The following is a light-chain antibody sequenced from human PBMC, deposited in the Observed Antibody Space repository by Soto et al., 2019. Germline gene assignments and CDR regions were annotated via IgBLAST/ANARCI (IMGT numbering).Light chain of an antibody. CDR3: GSYAGSDNFV. J-gene: IGLJ1*01. Sequence: QSALTQPPSASGSPGQSVTISCTGTSSDVGGYNYLSWYQQHPGNAPKLMIYEVTKRPSGVPDRFSGSKSGNTASLTVSGLQAEDEADDYCGSYAGSDNFVFGTGTKLTVL. CDR1: SSDVGGYNY. CDR2: EVT. V-gene: IGLV2-8*01.